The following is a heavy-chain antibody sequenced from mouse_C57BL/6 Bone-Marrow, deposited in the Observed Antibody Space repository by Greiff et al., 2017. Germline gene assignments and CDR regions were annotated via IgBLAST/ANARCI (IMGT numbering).Heavy chain of an antibody. V-gene: IGHV1-76*01. Sequence: VNVVESGAELVRPGASVKLSCKASGYTFTDYYINWVKQRPGQGLEWIARIYPGSGNTYYNEKFKGKATLTAEKSSSTAYMQLSSLTSEDSAVYFCARRGNYFDYWGQGTTLTVSS. CDR3: ARRGNYFDY. CDR2: IYPGSGNT. J-gene: IGHJ2*01. CDR1: GYTFTDYY.